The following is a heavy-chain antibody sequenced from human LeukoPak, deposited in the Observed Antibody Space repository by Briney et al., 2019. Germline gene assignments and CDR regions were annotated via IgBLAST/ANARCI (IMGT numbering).Heavy chain of an antibody. Sequence: SVKLSCKASGYTFTSYGISWVRQAPGPGLEWMGWISAYNGNTNYAQRLQGRVTMTTDTSTSTAYMELWSLRSDDTAVYYCARSYYDSSGLDGSRRSFHYWGQGTLVTVSS. CDR3: ARSYYDSSGLDGSRRSFHY. CDR2: ISAYNGNT. V-gene: IGHV1-18*01. D-gene: IGHD3-22*01. J-gene: IGHJ4*02. CDR1: GYTFTSYG.